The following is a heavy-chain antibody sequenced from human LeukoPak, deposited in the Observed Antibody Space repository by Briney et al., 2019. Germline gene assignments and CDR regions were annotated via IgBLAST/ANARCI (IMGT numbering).Heavy chain of an antibody. CDR2: INPNSGGT. D-gene: IGHD5-12*01. CDR3: ARDGEEYSGYDPHFDY. V-gene: IGHV1-2*04. Sequence: ASVKVSCKASGYTFTGYYMHWVRQAPGQGLEWMGWINPNSGGTNYAQKFQGWVTMTRDTSISTAYMELSRLRSDDTAVYYCARDGEEYSGYDPHFDYWAREPWSPSPQ. J-gene: IGHJ4*02. CDR1: GYTFTGYY.